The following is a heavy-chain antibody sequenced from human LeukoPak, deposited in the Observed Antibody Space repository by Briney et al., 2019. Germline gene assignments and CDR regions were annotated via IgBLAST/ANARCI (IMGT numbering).Heavy chain of an antibody. J-gene: IGHJ5*02. CDR2: INHSGST. CDR1: GGSFSGYY. V-gene: IGHV4-34*01. CDR3: ARGGRVVPAATRWFDP. D-gene: IGHD2-2*01. Sequence: SETLSLTCAVYGGSFSGYYWSWIRQPPGKGLEWIGEINHSGSTNYNPSLKSRVTISVDTSKNQFSLKLGSVTAADTAVYYCARGGRVVPAATRWFDPWGQGTLVTASS.